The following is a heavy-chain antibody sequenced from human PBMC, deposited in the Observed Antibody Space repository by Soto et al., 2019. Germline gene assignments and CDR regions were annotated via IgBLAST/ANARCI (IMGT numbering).Heavy chain of an antibody. J-gene: IGHJ4*02. V-gene: IGHV3-7*03. CDR1: GFTFSSYW. Sequence: PGGSLRLSCAASGFTFSSYWMSWVRQAPGKGLEWVANIKQDGSEEYYVDSVKGRFTISRDNAKNSLYLQMNSLRAEDTAVYYCARTPGIAAAGQDYWGQGTLVTVSS. CDR3: ARTPGIAAAGQDY. CDR2: IKQDGSEE. D-gene: IGHD6-13*01.